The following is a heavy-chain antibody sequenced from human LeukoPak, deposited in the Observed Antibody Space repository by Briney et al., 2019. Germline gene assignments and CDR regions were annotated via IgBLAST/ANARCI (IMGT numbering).Heavy chain of an antibody. D-gene: IGHD2-2*01. Sequence: PSETLSLTCTVSGGSISSYYWSWIRQPPGKGLEWIGYIYYSGSTNYNPSLKSRVTISVDTSKNQFSLKLSSVTAADTAVYYCARDPDCSSTSCYHFDYWGQGTLVTVSS. CDR3: ARDPDCSSTSCYHFDY. CDR1: GGSISSYY. J-gene: IGHJ4*02. V-gene: IGHV4-59*12. CDR2: IYYSGST.